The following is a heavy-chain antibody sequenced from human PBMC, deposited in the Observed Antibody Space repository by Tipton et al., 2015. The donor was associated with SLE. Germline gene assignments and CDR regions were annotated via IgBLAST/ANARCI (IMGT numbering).Heavy chain of an antibody. V-gene: IGHV6-1*01. CDR3: ARGEGSIAAAGTNYFDY. Sequence: GLVKPSQTLSLTCAISGDSVSSNSAAWNWIRQSPSRGLEWLGRTYYRSKWYNDYAVSVKSRITINPDTSKNQFSLKLSSVTAADTAVYYCARGEGSIAAAGTNYFDYWGQGTLVTVSS. D-gene: IGHD6-13*01. J-gene: IGHJ4*02. CDR2: TYYRSKWYN. CDR1: GDSVSSNSAA.